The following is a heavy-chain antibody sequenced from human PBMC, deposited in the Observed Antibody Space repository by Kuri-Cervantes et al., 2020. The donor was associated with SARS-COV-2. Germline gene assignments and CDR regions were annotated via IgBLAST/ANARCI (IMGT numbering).Heavy chain of an antibody. CDR3: ASPVVVAAPGAFDI. V-gene: IGHV1-2*02. Sequence: ASVKVSCKASGYTFTGYYMHWVRQAPGQGLEWMGWINPNSGGTNYAQKFQGRVTMTRDTSISTAYMELSRLRSDDTAVYYCASPVVVAAPGAFDIWGQGTMVTVSS. D-gene: IGHD2-15*01. J-gene: IGHJ3*02. CDR1: GYTFTGYY. CDR2: INPNSGGT.